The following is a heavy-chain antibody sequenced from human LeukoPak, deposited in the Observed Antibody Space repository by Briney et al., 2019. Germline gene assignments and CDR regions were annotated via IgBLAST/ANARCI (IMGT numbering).Heavy chain of an antibody. J-gene: IGHJ3*02. Sequence: SETLSLTCTVSGGSISSSSYYWGWIRQPPGKGLEWIGSIYYSGSTYYNPSLKSRVTISVDTSKNQFSLKLSSVTAADTAVYYCAREKPGYCSSTSCYTVAFDIWGQGTMVTVSS. V-gene: IGHV4-39*07. CDR2: IYYSGST. CDR1: GGSISSSSYY. D-gene: IGHD2-2*02. CDR3: AREKPGYCSSTSCYTVAFDI.